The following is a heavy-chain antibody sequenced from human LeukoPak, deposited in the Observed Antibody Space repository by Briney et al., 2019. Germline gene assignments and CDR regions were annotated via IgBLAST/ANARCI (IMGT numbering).Heavy chain of an antibody. V-gene: IGHV4-34*01. CDR2: INHSGST. CDR3: ARGLAWSGYYTVVFFDY. D-gene: IGHD3-3*01. Sequence: SETLSLTCAVYGGSFSGYYWSWIRQPPGKGLEWIGEINHSGSTNYNPSLKSRVTISVDTSKNQFSLKLSSVTAADTAVYYCARGLAWSGYYTVVFFDYWGQGTLVTVSS. CDR1: GGSFSGYY. J-gene: IGHJ4*02.